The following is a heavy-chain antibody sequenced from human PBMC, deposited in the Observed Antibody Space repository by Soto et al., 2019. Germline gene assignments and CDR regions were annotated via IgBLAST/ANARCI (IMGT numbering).Heavy chain of an antibody. D-gene: IGHD4-4*01. CDR2: ISYDGSNK. J-gene: IGHJ6*02. CDR3: AKDLTVTRHYYYYGMDV. Sequence: PGGSLRLSCAASGFTFSSYGMHWVRQAPGKGLEWVAVISYDGSNKYYADSVKGRFTISRDNSKNTLYLQMNSLRAEDTAVYYCAKDLTVTRHYYYYGMDVWGQGTTVTVSS. V-gene: IGHV3-30*18. CDR1: GFTFSSYG.